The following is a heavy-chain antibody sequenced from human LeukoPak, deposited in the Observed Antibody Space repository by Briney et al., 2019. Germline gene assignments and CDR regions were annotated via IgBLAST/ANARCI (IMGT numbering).Heavy chain of an antibody. D-gene: IGHD6-6*01. Sequence: GASVKVSCKASGYAFSDVYFNWVRQAPGQGLEWMGWINPNTGARIYAQKFQGRVTMGTSDNTVYMELSWLRSDDTAVYYCATGSITHTRDPWGPGTLVTVSS. CDR3: ATGSITHTRDP. J-gene: IGHJ5*02. V-gene: IGHV1-2*02. CDR2: INPNTGAR. CDR1: GYAFSDVY.